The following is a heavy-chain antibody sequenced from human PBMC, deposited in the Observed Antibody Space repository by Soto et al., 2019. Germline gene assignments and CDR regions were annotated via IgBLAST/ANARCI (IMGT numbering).Heavy chain of an antibody. Sequence: GGSLILSCAGSGFPFSSVWMHWVRPAPGQGLLWVSCIHMDGRTTTYADSVKGRFTISRDNANNMMYLQMNSLRVEDTAVYYCVRGGLSGGFSNYGSWGQGALVTVSS. J-gene: IGHJ5*02. CDR2: IHMDGRTT. CDR1: GFPFSSVW. V-gene: IGHV3-74*01. D-gene: IGHD1-26*01. CDR3: VRGGLSGGFSNYGS.